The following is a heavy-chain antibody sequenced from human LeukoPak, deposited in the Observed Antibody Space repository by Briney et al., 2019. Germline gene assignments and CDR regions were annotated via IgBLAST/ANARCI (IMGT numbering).Heavy chain of an antibody. CDR1: GFKFDDYG. CDR3: AKDLSIGGFANGHFYGIDA. Sequence: PGGSLRLSCATSGFKFDDYGMHWVRQAPRKGLEWVSGISWNGAIMVHADSVKGRFTISRDNAKSSLYLQMNSLRAEDTALYYCAKDLSIGGFANGHFYGIDAWGQGTTVTVSS. CDR2: ISWNGAIM. D-gene: IGHD4/OR15-4a*01. J-gene: IGHJ6*02. V-gene: IGHV3-9*01.